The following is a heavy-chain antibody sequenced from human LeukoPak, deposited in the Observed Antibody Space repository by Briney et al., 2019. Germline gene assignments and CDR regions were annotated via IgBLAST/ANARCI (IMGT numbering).Heavy chain of an antibody. Sequence: ASVKVSCKVSGYTFTELSMHWVRQAPGKGLGWMGGFDPEDGETIYAQKFQGRVTMTEDTSTDTAYMELSSLRSEDTAVYYCATNPGSHWGWNLLRLDYWGQGTLVTVSS. CDR1: GYTFTELS. J-gene: IGHJ4*02. CDR2: FDPEDGET. V-gene: IGHV1-24*01. CDR3: ATNPGSHWGWNLLRLDY. D-gene: IGHD3-3*01.